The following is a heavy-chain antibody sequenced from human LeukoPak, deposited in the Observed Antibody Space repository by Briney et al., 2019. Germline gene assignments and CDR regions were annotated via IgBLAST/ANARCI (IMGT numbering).Heavy chain of an antibody. CDR2: IIPIFGTA. CDR1: GGTFSSYA. D-gene: IGHD1-1*01. V-gene: IGHV1-69*13. Sequence: GASVKVSCTASGGTFSSYAISWVRQAPGQGLEWMGGIIPIFGTANYAQKFQGRVTITADESTSTAYMELSSLRSEDTAVYYCARALPYNWNDITDAFDIWGQGTMVTVSS. J-gene: IGHJ3*02. CDR3: ARALPYNWNDITDAFDI.